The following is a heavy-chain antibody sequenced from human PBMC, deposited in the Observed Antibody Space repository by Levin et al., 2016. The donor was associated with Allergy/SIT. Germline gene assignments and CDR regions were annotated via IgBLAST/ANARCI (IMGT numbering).Heavy chain of an antibody. Sequence: PGKALEWLGFIYWDDDKRYNPSLTSRLTLTKDTSNNRVVLTVTNMDPVDTATYFCVHVRWLSPGVIDALGLWGQGTLVTVSS. CDR3: VHVRWLSPGVIDALGL. D-gene: IGHD3-10*01. J-gene: IGHJ4*02. V-gene: IGHV2-5*02. CDR2: IYWDDDK.